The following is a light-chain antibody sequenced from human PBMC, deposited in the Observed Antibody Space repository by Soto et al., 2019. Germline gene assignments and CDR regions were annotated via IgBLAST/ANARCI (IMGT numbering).Light chain of an antibody. CDR2: EVD. J-gene: IGLJ1*01. Sequence: QSVLTQPPSASGSLGQSVTISCTGTSSDVGRYNFVSWYQQRPGKAPKVLIHEVDKRPSGVPDRFSGSKSGDTASLTVSGLQAEDEADYYCSSYAGNAVRSVLGTGTKVTVL. CDR3: SSYAGNAVRSV. V-gene: IGLV2-8*01. CDR1: SSDVGRYNF.